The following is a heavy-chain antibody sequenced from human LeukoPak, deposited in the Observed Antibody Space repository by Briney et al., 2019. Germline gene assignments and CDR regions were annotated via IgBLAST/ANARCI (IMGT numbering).Heavy chain of an antibody. J-gene: IGHJ4*02. D-gene: IGHD6-19*01. CDR3: ARGGWYYFDY. CDR2: IYYSGST. V-gene: IGHV4-39*01. Sequence: SETLSLTCTVSGGSISSSSYYWGWIRQPPGKGLEWIGSIYYSGSTHYNPSLKSRVTISVDTSRNQFSLKLSSVTAADTAVYYCARGGWYYFDYWGQGTLVTVSS. CDR1: GGSISSSSYY.